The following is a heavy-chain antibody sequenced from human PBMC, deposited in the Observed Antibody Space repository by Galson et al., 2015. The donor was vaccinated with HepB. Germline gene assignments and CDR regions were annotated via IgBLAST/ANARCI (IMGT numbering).Heavy chain of an antibody. CDR3: ARRYGRVATIKGAYYYYYYMDV. Sequence: SVKVSCKASGYTFTDYGISWVRQAPGQGLEWMGWISAYNGKTNYAQKFQGRVTMTRNTSISTAYMELSSLRSEDTAVYYCARRYGRVATIKGAYYYYYYMDVWGKGTTVTVSS. D-gene: IGHD5-12*01. CDR1: GYTFTDYG. J-gene: IGHJ6*03. V-gene: IGHV1-18*04. CDR2: ISAYNGKT.